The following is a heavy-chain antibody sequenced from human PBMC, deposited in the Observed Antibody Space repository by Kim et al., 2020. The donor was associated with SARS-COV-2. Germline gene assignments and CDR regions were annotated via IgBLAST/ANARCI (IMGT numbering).Heavy chain of an antibody. D-gene: IGHD6-19*01. CDR1: GFTFSSYS. CDR3: ARYRWVYTSIAVAGTHYYYYGMDV. CDR2: ISGSSIYI. V-gene: IGHV3-21*01. Sequence: GGSLRLSCAASGFTFSSYSMNWVRQAPGKGLEWVSSISGSSIYIYYADSVKGRFTISRDNAKNSLYLQMNSLRAEDTAVYYCARYRWVYTSIAVAGTHYYYYGMDVWGQGTTVTVSS. J-gene: IGHJ6*02.